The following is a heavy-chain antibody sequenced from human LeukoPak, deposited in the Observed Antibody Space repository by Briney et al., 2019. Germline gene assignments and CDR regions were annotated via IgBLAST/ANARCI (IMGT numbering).Heavy chain of an antibody. CDR3: AKVLPGYCSGGSCPSYYYYMDV. Sequence: GGSLRLSCAASGFTFSSYGMHWVRQAPGKGLERVAFIRYDGSNKYYADSVKGRFTISRDNSKNTLYLQMNSLRAEDTAVYYCAKVLPGYCSGGSCPSYYYYMDVWGKGTTVTVSS. J-gene: IGHJ6*03. V-gene: IGHV3-30*02. CDR1: GFTFSSYG. D-gene: IGHD2-15*01. CDR2: IRYDGSNK.